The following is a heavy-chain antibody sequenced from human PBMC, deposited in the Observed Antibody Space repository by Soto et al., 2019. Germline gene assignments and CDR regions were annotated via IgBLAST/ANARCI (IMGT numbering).Heavy chain of an antibody. V-gene: IGHV3-21*01. CDR3: ARAPAYYDYVWGSYWDAFDI. J-gene: IGHJ3*02. Sequence: TGGSLRLSCAASGFTFSSYSMNWVRQAPGKGLEWVSSISSSSSYIYYADSVKGRFTISRDNAKNSLYLQMNSLRAEDTAVYYCARAPAYYDYVWGSYWDAFDIWGQGTMVTVSS. CDR2: ISSSSSYI. CDR1: GFTFSSYS. D-gene: IGHD3-16*01.